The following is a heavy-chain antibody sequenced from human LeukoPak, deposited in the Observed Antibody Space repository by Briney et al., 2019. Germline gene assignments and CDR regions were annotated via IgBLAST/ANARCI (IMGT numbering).Heavy chain of an antibody. V-gene: IGHV4-59*08. CDR1: GASISSYY. CDR3: ARHFYDSSGYYCLDY. Sequence: SETLSLTCTVAGASISSYYWSWIRQPPGKGLEWIGYISKSGSTNYNPSLKSRVTVSVDTSKNQFSLKLSSVTDADTAFYYCARHFYDSSGYYCLDYWGQGTLVTVSS. D-gene: IGHD3-22*01. CDR2: ISKSGST. J-gene: IGHJ4*02.